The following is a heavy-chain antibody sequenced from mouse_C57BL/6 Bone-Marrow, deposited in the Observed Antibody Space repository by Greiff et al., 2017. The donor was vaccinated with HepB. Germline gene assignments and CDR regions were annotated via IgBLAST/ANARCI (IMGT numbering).Heavy chain of an antibody. CDR3: ASRQLRLRYFDY. V-gene: IGHV1-59*01. J-gene: IGHJ2*01. CDR1: GYTFTSYW. Sequence: QVQLKQPGAELVRPGPSVKLSCKASGYTFTSYWMHWVKQRPGQGLEWIGVIDPSDSYTNYNQKFKGKATLTVDTSSSTAYMQLSSLTSEDSAVYYCASRQLRLRYFDYWGQGTTLTVSS. D-gene: IGHD3-2*02. CDR2: IDPSDSYT.